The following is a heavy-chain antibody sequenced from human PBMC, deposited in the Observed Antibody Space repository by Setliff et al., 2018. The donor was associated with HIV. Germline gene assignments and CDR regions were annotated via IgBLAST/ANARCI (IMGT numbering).Heavy chain of an antibody. CDR1: GGTFSTYV. D-gene: IGHD3-9*01. V-gene: IGHV1-69*13. J-gene: IGHJ6*03. CDR3: SKILNLYNYMDV. CDR2: IITIFGTP. Sequence: GASVKVSCKTSGGTFSTYVISWVRQAPGQGLEWMGGIITIFGTPNYAQKFQDRVTITADESTTTVYMELSSLTSEDTAVYYCSKILNLYNYMDVWGKGTTVTVSS.